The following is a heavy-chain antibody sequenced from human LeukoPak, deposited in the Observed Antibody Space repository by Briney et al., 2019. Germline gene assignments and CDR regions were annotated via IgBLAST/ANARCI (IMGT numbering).Heavy chain of an antibody. D-gene: IGHD6-13*01. V-gene: IGHV1-2*02. CDR3: ARAAAGTPPKYYFDY. CDR2: INPNSGGT. Sequence: ASVKVSCKASGYTFTGYYMHWVRQAPGQGLEWMGWINPNSGGTNYAQKFQGRVTMTRDTSISTAYMELSRLRSDDTAVYYCARAAAGTPPKYYFDYWGQGTLVTVSS. CDR1: GYTFTGYY. J-gene: IGHJ4*02.